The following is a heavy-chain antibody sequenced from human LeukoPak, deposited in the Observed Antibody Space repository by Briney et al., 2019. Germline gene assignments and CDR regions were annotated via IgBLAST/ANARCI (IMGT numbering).Heavy chain of an antibody. D-gene: IGHD6-19*01. V-gene: IGHV1-46*01. CDR1: GYTFTSYG. Sequence: GASVKVSCKASGYTFTSYGISWVRQAPGQGLEWMGIINPSGGSTSYAQKFQGRVTMTRDTSTSTVYMELSSLRSEDTAVYYCARDRGGGSGWYRGWFDPWGQGTLVTVSS. J-gene: IGHJ5*02. CDR2: INPSGGST. CDR3: ARDRGGGSGWYRGWFDP.